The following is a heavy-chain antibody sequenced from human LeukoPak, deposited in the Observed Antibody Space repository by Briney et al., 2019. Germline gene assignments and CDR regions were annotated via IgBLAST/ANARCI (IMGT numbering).Heavy chain of an antibody. Sequence: PSETLSLTCNVSGASLSSYCWGWIRQSPGKGLEWLGYISDTGKTDYNPSLKSRGTLSLDMSKNQFSLRLTSVTAADTAVYYCVTGYYEPFDNWGQGTLVFVSS. CDR2: ISDTGKT. D-gene: IGHD3-3*01. CDR3: VTGYYEPFDN. J-gene: IGHJ4*02. CDR1: GASLSSYC. V-gene: IGHV4-59*01.